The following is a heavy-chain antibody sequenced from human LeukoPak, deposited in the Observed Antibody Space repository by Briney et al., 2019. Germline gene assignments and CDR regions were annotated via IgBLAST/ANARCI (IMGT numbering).Heavy chain of an antibody. V-gene: IGHV4-59*01. CDR3: ARVDEYNYYYYMDV. D-gene: IGHD2/OR15-2a*01. CDR1: GGSISSYY. Sequence: SETLSLTCTVSGGSISSYYWSWLRQPPGKGLEWIGYIYYSGSTNYNPSLKSRVTISVDTSKNQFSLKPSSVTAADTAVYYCARVDEYNYYYYMDVWGKGTTVTVSS. CDR2: IYYSGST. J-gene: IGHJ6*03.